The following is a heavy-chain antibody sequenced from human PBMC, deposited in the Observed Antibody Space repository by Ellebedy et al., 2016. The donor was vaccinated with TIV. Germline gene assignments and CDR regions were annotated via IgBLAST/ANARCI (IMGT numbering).Heavy chain of an antibody. D-gene: IGHD3-10*01. CDR3: ASQGGYYGSGSYFY. CDR2: IYSGGST. Sequence: GGSLRLSXAASGFTVSSNYMSWVRQAPGKGLEWVSVIYSGGSTYYADSVKGRFTISRDNSKNTLYLQMNSLRVEDTAVYYCASQGGYYGSGSYFYWGQGTLVTVSS. J-gene: IGHJ4*02. CDR1: GFTVSSNY. V-gene: IGHV3-53*01.